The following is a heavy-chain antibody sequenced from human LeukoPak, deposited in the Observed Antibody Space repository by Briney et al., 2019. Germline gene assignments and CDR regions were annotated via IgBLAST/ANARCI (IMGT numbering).Heavy chain of an antibody. Sequence: ASVKVSCKASGYTFTSYGISWVRQAPGQGLEWMGWISAYNSNTNYAQKLQGRVTMTTDTSTSTAYMELRSLRSDDTAVYYCARDMDRDGYNGPDYWGQGTLVTVSS. CDR3: ARDMDRDGYNGPDY. J-gene: IGHJ4*02. CDR2: ISAYNSNT. D-gene: IGHD5-24*01. CDR1: GYTFTSYG. V-gene: IGHV1-18*01.